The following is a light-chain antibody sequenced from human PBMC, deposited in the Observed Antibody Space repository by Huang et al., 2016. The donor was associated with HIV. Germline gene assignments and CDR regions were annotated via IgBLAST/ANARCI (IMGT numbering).Light chain of an antibody. CDR1: QGIRDD. CDR2: ATS. V-gene: IGKV1-6*02. Sequence: AVQMTQSPSSLSASVGDRVTITCRASQGIRDDLAWYQQKPGKAPKHLIYATSNLQSGVPSRFSGSRSGTDFTLTISSLQPEDFATYYCLQDYNYPPTFGQGTKVDIK. J-gene: IGKJ1*01. CDR3: LQDYNYPPT.